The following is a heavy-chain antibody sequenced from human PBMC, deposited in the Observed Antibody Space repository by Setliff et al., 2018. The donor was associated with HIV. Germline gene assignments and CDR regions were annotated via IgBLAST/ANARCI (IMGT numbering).Heavy chain of an antibody. Sequence: LRLSCAASGFTLSDHYIDWVRQAPGKGLEWVGRSRNKANSGSGVSTYSADSVKGRFTISRDNSKNTLYLQLTSLRAEDTAVYYCATSPAAVTPRYFDFWGQGTLVTVSS. CDR3: ATSPAAVTPRYFDF. D-gene: IGHD4-17*01. CDR2: NSGSGVST. CDR1: GFTLSDHY. J-gene: IGHJ4*02. V-gene: IGHV3-23*01.